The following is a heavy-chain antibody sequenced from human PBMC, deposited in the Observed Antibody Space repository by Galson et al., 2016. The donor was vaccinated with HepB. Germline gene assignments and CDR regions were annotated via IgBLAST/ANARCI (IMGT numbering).Heavy chain of an antibody. CDR2: IKQDGSEK. D-gene: IGHD3-22*01. J-gene: IGHJ3*02. V-gene: IGHV3-7*03. CDR1: GFTFSSYW. Sequence: SLRLSCAASGFTFSSYWMTWVRQAPGKGLGWVANIKQDGSEKYYVDSVKGRFTISRDNAKNSLYLQMNSLRAEDTAVYYCARALVSFYDSSGYYYVMPHDAFDIWGQGTVVTVSS. CDR3: ARALVSFYDSSGYYYVMPHDAFDI.